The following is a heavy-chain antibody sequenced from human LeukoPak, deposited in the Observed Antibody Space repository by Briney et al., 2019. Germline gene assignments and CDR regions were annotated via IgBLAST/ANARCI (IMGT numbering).Heavy chain of an antibody. CDR1: GFPFSSYA. CDR2: ISGSGDRT. J-gene: IGHJ4*02. D-gene: IGHD6-13*01. V-gene: IGHV3-23*01. Sequence: GGSLRLFCAASGFPFSSYALGWVRQPPGKGLEWVSAISGSGDRTYYADPVRGRFTISRDGSRNTLFLQMNSLRVEDTAVYYCARSTVTVAAAGIDYWGQGTLVTVSS. CDR3: ARSTVTVAAAGIDY.